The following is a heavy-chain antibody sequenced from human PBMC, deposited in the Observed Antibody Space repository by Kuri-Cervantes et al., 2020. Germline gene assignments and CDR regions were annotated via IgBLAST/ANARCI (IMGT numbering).Heavy chain of an antibody. V-gene: IGHV4-31*01. CDR2: IYYSGST. D-gene: IGHD3-16*01. Sequence: SETLSLTCTVSGGSISSGGYYWSWIRQHPGKGLEWIGYIYYSGSTYYNPSLKSLVTISADTSKNQFSLKLNSMTAADTAVYYCARVWDLLIPSWGQGTLVTVSS. J-gene: IGHJ4*02. CDR3: ARVWDLLIPS. CDR1: GGSISSGGYY.